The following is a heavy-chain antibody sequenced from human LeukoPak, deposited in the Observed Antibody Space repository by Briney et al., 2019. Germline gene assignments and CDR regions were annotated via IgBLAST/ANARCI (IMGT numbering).Heavy chain of an antibody. CDR2: IYHSGST. D-gene: IGHD6-13*01. CDR1: GGSISSSNW. Sequence: SETLSLTCAVSGGSISSSNWWSWVRQPPGKGLEWIGEIYHSGSTNYNPSLKSRVTISVDKSKNQFSLKLSSVTAADTAVYYCARHGGSSSSWYRPYYFDYWGQGTLVTVSS. V-gene: IGHV4-4*02. J-gene: IGHJ4*02. CDR3: ARHGGSSSSWYRPYYFDY.